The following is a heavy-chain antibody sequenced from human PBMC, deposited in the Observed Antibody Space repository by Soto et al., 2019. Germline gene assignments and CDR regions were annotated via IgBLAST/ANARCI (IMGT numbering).Heavy chain of an antibody. J-gene: IGHJ6*03. CDR1: GFTFSDYY. CDR2: ISSSGSTI. Sequence: GGSLRLSCAASGFTFSDYYMSWIRQAPGKGLEWVSYISSSGSTIYYADSVKGRFTISRDNAKNSLYLQMNSLRAEDTAVYYCARDFGGYYGSGSYYKKYYYYYYMDVWGKGTTVTVSS. D-gene: IGHD3-10*01. V-gene: IGHV3-11*01. CDR3: ARDFGGYYGSGSYYKKYYYYYYMDV.